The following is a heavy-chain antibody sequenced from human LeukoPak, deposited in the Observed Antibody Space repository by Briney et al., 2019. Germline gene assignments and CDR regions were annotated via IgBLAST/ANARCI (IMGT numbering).Heavy chain of an antibody. CDR2: INPNSGGT. Sequence: GASVKVSCKASGYTFTGYYMHWVRQAPGQGLEWMGWINPNSGGTNYAQKLQGRVTITADESTSTAYMELSSLRSEDTAVYYCARDRPPLDYYYYYGMDVWGQGTTVTVSS. CDR3: ARDRPPLDYYYYYGMDV. CDR1: GYTFTGYY. J-gene: IGHJ6*02. V-gene: IGHV1-2*02.